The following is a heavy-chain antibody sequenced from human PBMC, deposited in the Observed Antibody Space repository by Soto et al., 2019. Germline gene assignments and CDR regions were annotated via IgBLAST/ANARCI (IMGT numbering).Heavy chain of an antibody. CDR3: ASDLAVALIDY. Sequence: QVQLVQSGAEVKKPGASVKVSCKASDYTFTSYGISWVRQAPGQGREWMGGISAYNGNTQYAQKFQGRVTMTTETTTSTAYMELRSLRSDDTAVSYCASDLAVALIDYWGQGTLVTVSS. CDR2: ISAYNGNT. D-gene: IGHD6-19*01. V-gene: IGHV1-18*01. J-gene: IGHJ4*02. CDR1: DYTFTSYG.